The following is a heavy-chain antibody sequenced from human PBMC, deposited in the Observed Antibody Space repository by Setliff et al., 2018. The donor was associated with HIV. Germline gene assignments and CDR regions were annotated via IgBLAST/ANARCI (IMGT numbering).Heavy chain of an antibody. J-gene: IGHJ6*03. D-gene: IGHD7-27*01. V-gene: IGHV4-61*02. Sequence: SSETLSLTCSVSDDSISSGANYWSWIRQPAGQRLEWIGRIYASGSTNYNPSLKSRVTMSVDTSKNQFSLKLSSVTAADTAVYYCARVSPLTHYYYMDMWGKGTTVTVSS. CDR2: IYASGST. CDR3: ARVSPLTHYYYMDM. CDR1: DDSISSGANY.